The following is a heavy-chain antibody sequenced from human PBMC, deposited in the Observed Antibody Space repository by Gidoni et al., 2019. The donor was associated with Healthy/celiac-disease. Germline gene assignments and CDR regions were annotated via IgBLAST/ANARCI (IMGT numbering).Heavy chain of an antibody. D-gene: IGHD3-22*01. J-gene: IGHJ6*02. Sequence: QVTLKESGPVLVKPTEPLTLTCPVSGFSLSNASMGVSWIRQPPGKALEWIAHIFANEEKAYSPSLKGRLTISKDNSKSQVVLTMTNMDPVDTATYYCARIGGVGDDSSGYYPYYYYGMDVWGQGTTVTVSS. CDR2: IFANEEK. V-gene: IGHV2-26*01. CDR1: GFSLSNASMG. CDR3: ARIGGVGDDSSGYYPYYYYGMDV.